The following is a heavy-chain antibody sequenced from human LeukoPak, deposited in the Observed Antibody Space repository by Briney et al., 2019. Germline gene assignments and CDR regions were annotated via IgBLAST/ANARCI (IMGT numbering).Heavy chain of an antibody. Sequence: SVKVSCKASGGTFSSYAISWVRQAPGQGLEWMGRIIPILGIANYAQKFQGRVTITADKSTSTAYMELSSLRSEDTAVYYCARGVAHYSSRFNWFDPWGQGTLVTVSS. CDR2: IIPILGIA. V-gene: IGHV1-69*04. J-gene: IGHJ5*02. D-gene: IGHD6-13*01. CDR1: GGTFSSYA. CDR3: ARGVAHYSSRFNWFDP.